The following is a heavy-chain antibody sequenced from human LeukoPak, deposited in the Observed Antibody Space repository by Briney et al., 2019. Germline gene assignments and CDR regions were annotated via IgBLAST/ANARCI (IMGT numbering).Heavy chain of an antibody. CDR2: IKKKIEGGTT. J-gene: IGHJ4*02. V-gene: IGHV3-15*01. CDR1: GFTFSNVW. D-gene: IGHD3-3*01. CDR3: ITRIITTSDF. Sequence: GGSLRLSCAASGFTFSNVWMNWVRQAPGKGLEWIGRIKKKIEGGTTEYAAPVKGRFTIARDDSKNTLYLQMNSLTTEDTAVYYCITRIITTSDFWGQGTLVTVSS.